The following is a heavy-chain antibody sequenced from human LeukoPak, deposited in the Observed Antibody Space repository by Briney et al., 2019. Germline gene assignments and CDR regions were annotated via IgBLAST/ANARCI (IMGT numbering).Heavy chain of an antibody. CDR3: AKDVNALIAAANFDY. CDR1: GFTFSSYA. J-gene: IGHJ4*02. V-gene: IGHV3-30-3*01. D-gene: IGHD6-13*01. Sequence: HPGRSLRLSCAASGFTFSSYAMHWVRQAPGKGLEWVAVISYDGSNKYYADSVKGRFTISRDNSKNTLYLQMNSLRAEDTAVYYCAKDVNALIAAANFDYWGQGTLVTVSS. CDR2: ISYDGSNK.